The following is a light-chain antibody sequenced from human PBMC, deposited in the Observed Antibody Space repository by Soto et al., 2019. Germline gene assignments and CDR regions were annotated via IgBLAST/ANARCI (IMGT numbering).Light chain of an antibody. V-gene: IGLV2-14*01. CDR3: SSYTGSSTFV. Sequence: SVLTQPASVSGSPGQSITICCTGTSSDVGGYDYVSWYQQLPGKAPKLLIYDVNNRPSGVSHRFSGSKSGNTASLTISGLQAEDEADYYCSSYTGSSTFVFGTGTKVTVL. J-gene: IGLJ1*01. CDR2: DVN. CDR1: SSDVGGYDY.